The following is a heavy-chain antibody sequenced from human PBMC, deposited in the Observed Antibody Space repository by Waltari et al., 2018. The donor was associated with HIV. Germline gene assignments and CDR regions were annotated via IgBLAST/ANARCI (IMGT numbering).Heavy chain of an antibody. V-gene: IGHV7-4-1*02. CDR3: AKDRYSSSPYAFDS. CDR2: INTHTGNP. J-gene: IGHJ4*02. CDR1: GYSFGHYA. D-gene: IGHD6-6*01. Sequence: QVHLVQSGSELKKPGASVKISCKASGYSFGHYALTWVRQTPGQGPQWLGWINTHTGNPTYAQGFGGRFVFSLDTSVSTAYLHISGLTTEDTAIYYCAKDRYSSSPYAFDSWGQGALVTVSS.